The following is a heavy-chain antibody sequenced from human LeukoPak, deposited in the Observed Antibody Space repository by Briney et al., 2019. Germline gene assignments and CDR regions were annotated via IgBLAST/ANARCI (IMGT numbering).Heavy chain of an antibody. J-gene: IGHJ4*02. V-gene: IGHV3-7*03. CDR3: ARMRASVTTWDY. CDR1: GFSFSSDW. D-gene: IGHD4-17*01. CDR2: IKSDGSEK. Sequence: GGSLRLSCAASGFSFSSDWMGWVRQAPGKGLEWVASIKSDGSEKYYVDSLTGRSTISRDNTENSLYLQMNNLRADDTAVYYCARMRASVTTWDYWGLGTQVTVSS.